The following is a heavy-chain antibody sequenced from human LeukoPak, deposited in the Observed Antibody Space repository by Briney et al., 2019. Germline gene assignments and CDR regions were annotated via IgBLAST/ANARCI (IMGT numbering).Heavy chain of an antibody. Sequence: GGSLRLSCAASGFTFSSYSMNWVRQAPGKGLEWVSSISSSSSYIHYADSVKGRFTISRDNAKNSLYLQMNSLRAEDTAVYYCARPYSSGLDAFDIWGQGTMVTVSS. CDR1: GFTFSSYS. J-gene: IGHJ3*02. D-gene: IGHD6-19*01. V-gene: IGHV3-21*01. CDR3: ARPYSSGLDAFDI. CDR2: ISSSSSYI.